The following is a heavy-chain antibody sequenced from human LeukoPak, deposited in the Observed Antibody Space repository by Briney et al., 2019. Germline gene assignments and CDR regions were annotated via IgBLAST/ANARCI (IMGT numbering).Heavy chain of an antibody. J-gene: IGHJ3*01. Sequence: SETLSLTCTVSGXSISGYYGGWIRQPPGKGLEYIGSILYSGGTDYNPSLESRLTILVDTSKNQFSLKVRSVTAADTAVYYCARLKAVPGGDAFDLWGQGTRVTVSS. V-gene: IGHV4-59*08. D-gene: IGHD6-19*01. CDR2: ILYSGGT. CDR1: GXSISGYY. CDR3: ARLKAVPGGDAFDL.